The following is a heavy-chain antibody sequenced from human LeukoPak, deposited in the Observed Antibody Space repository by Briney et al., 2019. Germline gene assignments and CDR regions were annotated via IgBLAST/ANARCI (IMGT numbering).Heavy chain of an antibody. CDR1: GGSISSSSYY. J-gene: IGHJ5*02. V-gene: IGHV4-39*01. CDR2: SYYSGST. CDR3: ARLNGDYYGSGSYWYWFDP. D-gene: IGHD3-10*01. Sequence: SETLSLTCTVSGGSISSSSYYWGWIRQPPGKGLEWIGSSYYSGSTYYNPSLKSRVTISVDTSKNQFSLKLISVTAADTAVYYCARLNGDYYGSGSYWYWFDPWGQGALVTVSS.